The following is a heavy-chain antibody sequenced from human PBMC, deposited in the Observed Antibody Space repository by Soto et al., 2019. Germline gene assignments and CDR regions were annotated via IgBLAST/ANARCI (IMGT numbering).Heavy chain of an antibody. J-gene: IGHJ3*01. CDR1: GFTFRDFS. D-gene: IGHD3-10*01. CDR3: ARGDRGGFDL. V-gene: IGHV3-74*01. Sequence: GGSLRLSCAASGFTFRDFSMNWVRQAPGKGLVWVSRVHSDGTTTTYADSVKGRFTISRDNARNTVSLQMSSLRAEDTAIYYCARGDRGGFDLWGHGTVATVSS. CDR2: VHSDGTTT.